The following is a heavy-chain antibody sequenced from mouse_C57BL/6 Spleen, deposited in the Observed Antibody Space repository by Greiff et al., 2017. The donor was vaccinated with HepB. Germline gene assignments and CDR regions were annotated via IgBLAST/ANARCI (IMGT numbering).Heavy chain of an antibody. J-gene: IGHJ2*01. CDR1: GYTFTSYW. Sequence: VQLQQSGAELAKPGASVQLSCKASGYTFTSYWMHWVKQRPGQGLEWIGYINPSSGYTKYNQKFKDKATLNADKSSSTAYMQLSSLTYEDSAVYYCARWNDGYFHYFDYWGQGTTLTVSS. D-gene: IGHD2-3*01. CDR2: INPSSGYT. CDR3: ARWNDGYFHYFDY. V-gene: IGHV1-7*01.